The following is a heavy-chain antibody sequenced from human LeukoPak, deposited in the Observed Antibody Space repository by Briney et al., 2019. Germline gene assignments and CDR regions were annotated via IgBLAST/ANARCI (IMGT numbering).Heavy chain of an antibody. V-gene: IGHV3-7*01. D-gene: IGHD2-21*01. J-gene: IGHJ4*02. CDR1: GFTFRDYW. CDR3: ARDGDGLSFPPDS. CDR2: IKQDGSEK. Sequence: GGSLRLSCAASGFTFRDYWMSWVRQAPGKGLEWVADIKQDGSEKYYLDSVKGRFTISRDNAKNSLYLQMNSLRAEDTAVYYCARDGDGLSFPPDSWGQGTLVNVYS.